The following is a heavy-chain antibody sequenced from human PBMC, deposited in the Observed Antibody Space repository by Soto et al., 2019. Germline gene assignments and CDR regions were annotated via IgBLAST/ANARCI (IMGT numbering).Heavy chain of an antibody. Sequence: EVQLLESGGGLVQPGGSLRLSCAASGFTFSSYAMSWVRQAPGKGLEWVSAISGSGGSTYYADSVKGRFTISRDNSKNTRYLQMNSLRAEDTAVYYCAKYDDSSGYYPDYPLLDIWGQGTMVTVSS. CDR2: ISGSGGST. J-gene: IGHJ3*02. D-gene: IGHD3-22*01. V-gene: IGHV3-23*01. CDR3: AKYDDSSGYYPDYPLLDI. CDR1: GFTFSSYA.